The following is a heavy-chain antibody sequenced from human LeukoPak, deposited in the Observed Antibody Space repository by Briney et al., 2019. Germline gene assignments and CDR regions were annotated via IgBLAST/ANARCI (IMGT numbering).Heavy chain of an antibody. V-gene: IGHV3-48*03. CDR3: ARVGGATDY. CDR1: GFTFSSYE. Sequence: GGSLRLSCTASGFTFSSYEMNWVRQAPGKGLEWVSYISSSGSTIYYADSVKGRFTISRDNARNSLYLQMNSLRAEDTAVYYCARVGGATDYWGQGTLVTVSS. J-gene: IGHJ4*02. D-gene: IGHD3-10*01. CDR2: ISSSGSTI.